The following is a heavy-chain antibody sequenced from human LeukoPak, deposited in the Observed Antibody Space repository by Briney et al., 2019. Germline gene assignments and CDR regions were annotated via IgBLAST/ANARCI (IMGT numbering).Heavy chain of an antibody. D-gene: IGHD4-17*01. CDR3: ARHRGDYRRGFDY. J-gene: IGHJ4*02. CDR2: IYPGDFDT. Sequence: GESLKISCKGTGYSFSSYWIGWVREMPGKGLEWMGIIYPGDFDTRYSPSFQGQVTISADKSISTAYLQWSSLKASDTAMYYCARHRGDYRRGFDYWGQGTLVTVSS. CDR1: GYSFSSYW. V-gene: IGHV5-51*01.